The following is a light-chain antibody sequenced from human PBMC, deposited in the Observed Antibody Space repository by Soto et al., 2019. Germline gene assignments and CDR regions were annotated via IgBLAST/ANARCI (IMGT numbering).Light chain of an antibody. V-gene: IGKV3-15*01. CDR3: QQYNNWRKT. J-gene: IGKJ1*01. CDR2: GAT. CDR1: QSVSSN. Sequence: EIVMTQSPATLSVSPGERATLSCRASQSVSSNLAWYQQKPGQTPRLLIYGATTRATGIPARFSGSGSGTEFTLTNSSLQSEDCAGYYCQQYNNWRKTFGQGTKVEIK.